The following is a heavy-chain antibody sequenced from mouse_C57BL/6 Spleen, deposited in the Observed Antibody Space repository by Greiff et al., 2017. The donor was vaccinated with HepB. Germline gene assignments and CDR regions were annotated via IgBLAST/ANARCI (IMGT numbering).Heavy chain of an antibody. CDR1: GYTFTSYW. V-gene: IGHV1-53*01. D-gene: IGHD1-1*01. CDR2: INPSNGGT. J-gene: IGHJ1*03. Sequence: QVQLQQPGTELVKPGASVKLSCKASGYTFTSYWMPWVKQRPGQGLEWIGNINPSNGGTNYNEKFKSKATLTVDKSSSTAYMQLSSLTSEDSAVYDCARDYGSSYEGYFDVWGTGTTVTVSS. CDR3: ARDYGSSYEGYFDV.